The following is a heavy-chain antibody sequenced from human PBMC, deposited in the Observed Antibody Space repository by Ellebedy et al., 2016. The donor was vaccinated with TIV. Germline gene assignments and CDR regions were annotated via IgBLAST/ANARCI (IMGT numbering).Heavy chain of an antibody. CDR2: INTNSDTNSDST. V-gene: IGHV1-46*01. CDR1: GYTFTSYH. Sequence: AASVKVSCKASGYTFTSYHMHWARQAPGQGLDWMGIINTNSDTNSDSTTYAQKFQGRVTMTRDTSTSTVYMELSSLRSEDTAVYYCARGRAYGMDVWGQGTTVTVSS. J-gene: IGHJ6*02. CDR3: ARGRAYGMDV.